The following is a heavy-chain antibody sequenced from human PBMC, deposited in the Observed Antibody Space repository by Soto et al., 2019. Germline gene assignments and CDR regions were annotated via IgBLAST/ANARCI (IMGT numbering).Heavy chain of an antibody. V-gene: IGHV1-3*04. Sequence: ASVKVSCKTSGYTFPNHAMHWVRQAPGQRLEWMGWINTDTGYRKYSQKFQGRVTITRDTSASTAYMELNSLRSEDTAVYYCARGSTPDISVAGTSWGQGTLVTVSS. D-gene: IGHD6-19*01. CDR1: GYTFPNHA. CDR3: ARGSTPDISVAGTS. J-gene: IGHJ5*02. CDR2: INTDTGYR.